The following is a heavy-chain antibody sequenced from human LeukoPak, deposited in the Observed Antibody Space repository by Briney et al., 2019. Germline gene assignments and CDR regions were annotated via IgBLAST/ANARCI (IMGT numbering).Heavy chain of an antibody. CDR1: GGSISSYY. D-gene: IGHD3-22*01. Sequence: SETLSLTCTVSGGSISSYYWSWIRQPPGKGLEWIGYIYYSGSTNYNPSLKSRVTISVDTSKNQFSLKLSSVTAADTAVYYCARRKDCYDSSGYYYYYMDVWGKGTTVTVSS. CDR2: IYYSGST. V-gene: IGHV4-59*01. CDR3: ARRKDCYDSSGYYYYYMDV. J-gene: IGHJ6*03.